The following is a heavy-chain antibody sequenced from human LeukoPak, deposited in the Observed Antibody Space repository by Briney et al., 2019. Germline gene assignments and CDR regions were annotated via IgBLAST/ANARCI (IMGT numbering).Heavy chain of an antibody. CDR1: GYTFTSYG. V-gene: IGHV1-18*01. J-gene: IGHJ4*02. Sequence: GASVKVSCKASGYTFTSYGISWVRQAPGQGLEWMGWISAYNGNTNYAQKLQGRVTMTTDPSTGTAYMELRSLRSDDTAVYYCAGVRRGYSYGTIFDYWGQGTLVTVSS. CDR3: AGVRRGYSYGTIFDY. CDR2: ISAYNGNT. D-gene: IGHD5-18*01.